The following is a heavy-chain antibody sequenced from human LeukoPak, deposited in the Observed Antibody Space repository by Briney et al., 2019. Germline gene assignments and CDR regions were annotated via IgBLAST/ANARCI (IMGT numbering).Heavy chain of an antibody. CDR1: GFTFSSYR. D-gene: IGHD3-10*02. V-gene: IGHV3-48*04. Sequence: GGSLRLSCAASGFTFSSYRMNWVRQAPGKGLEWVSYISSSGSTIYYADSVKGRFTISRDNAKNSLYLQMNSLRAEDTAVYYCGKLGITMIGGVWGKGTTVTISS. J-gene: IGHJ6*04. CDR3: GKLGITMIGGV. CDR2: ISSSGSTI.